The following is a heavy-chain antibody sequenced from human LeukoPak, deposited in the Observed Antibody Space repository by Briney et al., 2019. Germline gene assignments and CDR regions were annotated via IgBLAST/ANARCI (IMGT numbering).Heavy chain of an antibody. Sequence: GGSLRLSCAASGFTFSRDSMNCVRQAPGKGLEWVSSISSSSSYRYYADSVKGRFTISRDNAKNSLHLQMNSLRDEDTAVYYCMSYAGRSDDYWGQGTLVTVSS. J-gene: IGHJ4*02. CDR3: MSYAGRSDDY. CDR2: ISSSSSYR. CDR1: GFTFSRDS. D-gene: IGHD3-16*01. V-gene: IGHV3-21*01.